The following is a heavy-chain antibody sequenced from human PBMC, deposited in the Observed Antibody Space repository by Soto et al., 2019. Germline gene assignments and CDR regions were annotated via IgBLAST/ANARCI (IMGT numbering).Heavy chain of an antibody. CDR3: ASRSSGHGRYYYYYMDV. Sequence: ASVKVSCKASGYTFTGYYMHWVRQATGQGLEWMGWMNPNSGNTGYAQKFQGRVTMTRNTSISTAYMELSSLRSEDTAVYYCASRSSGHGRYYYYYMDVWGKGTTVTVSS. D-gene: IGHD3-10*01. CDR2: MNPNSGNT. J-gene: IGHJ6*03. V-gene: IGHV1-8*02. CDR1: GYTFTGYY.